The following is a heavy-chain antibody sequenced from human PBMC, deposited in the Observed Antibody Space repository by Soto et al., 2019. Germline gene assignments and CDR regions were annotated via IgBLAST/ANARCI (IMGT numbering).Heavy chain of an antibody. CDR1: GGSVSSNSYS. V-gene: IGHV4-39*01. CDR2: INSTDST. CDR3: ARHRGPTGPNY. J-gene: IGHJ4*02. Sequence: PSETLSLTCTVSGGSVSSNSYSWGWIRQSPGKGLEWIGTINSTDSTNYNPSLKSRVTISIDASKNQFSLNLNSVTATDTAVYYCARHRGPTGPNYWGQGTLVTVSS. D-gene: IGHD3-10*01.